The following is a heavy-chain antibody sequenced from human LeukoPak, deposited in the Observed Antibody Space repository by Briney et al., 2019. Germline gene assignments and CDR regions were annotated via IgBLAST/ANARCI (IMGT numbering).Heavy chain of an antibody. CDR2: ISGSGGTT. Sequence: GGFLRLSRAASGFTFSNYAMNWVRQAPGKGLEWVSAISGSGGTTYYLDSVKGRFTISRDNSKNTLYLQMNSLRAEDTAVYYCAKDPYGSAWYAPPWFDPWGQGTLVTVSS. V-gene: IGHV3-23*01. CDR3: AKDPYGSAWYAPPWFDP. D-gene: IGHD6-19*01. J-gene: IGHJ5*02. CDR1: GFTFSNYA.